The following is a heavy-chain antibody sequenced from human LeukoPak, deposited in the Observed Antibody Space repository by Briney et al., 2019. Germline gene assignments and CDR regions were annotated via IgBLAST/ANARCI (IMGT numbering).Heavy chain of an antibody. J-gene: IGHJ4*02. Sequence: SVKVSFKASGGTFSSYAISWVRQAPGQGLEWMGGIIPIFGTANYAQKFQGRVTITADESTSTAYMELSSLRSEDTAVYYCARDPQYSSSWGIFDYWGQGTLVTVSS. CDR3: ARDPQYSSSWGIFDY. D-gene: IGHD6-13*01. CDR1: GGTFSSYA. CDR2: IIPIFGTA. V-gene: IGHV1-69*13.